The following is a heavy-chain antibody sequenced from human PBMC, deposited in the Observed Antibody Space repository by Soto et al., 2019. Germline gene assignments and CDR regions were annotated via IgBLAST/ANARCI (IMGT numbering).Heavy chain of an antibody. J-gene: IGHJ4*02. CDR3: APRRNYDGSWNEGVFDY. D-gene: IGHD3-16*01. CDR1: GFSLTSRPVG. Sequence: QITLKESGPTLVKPTQTLTLTCTFSGFSLTSRPVGVGWVRQPPGKALEWLAFIYWDDDKRYSPSLRSTLTVTKDAYKNQVVLTLTNMDPVDTATYYCAPRRNYDGSWNEGVFDYWGQGILVTVSS. V-gene: IGHV2-5*02. CDR2: IYWDDDK.